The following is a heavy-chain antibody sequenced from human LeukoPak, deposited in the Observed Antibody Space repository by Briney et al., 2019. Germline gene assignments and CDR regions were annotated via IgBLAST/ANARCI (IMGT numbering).Heavy chain of an antibody. CDR3: ARGFCSGANCYPMGAFDM. CDR1: GFTFSRYW. J-gene: IGHJ3*02. CDR2: IEQDGSEK. V-gene: IGHV3-7*01. D-gene: IGHD2-15*01. Sequence: PGGSLRLSCAASGFTFSRYWMSWVRQAPGKGLEWVANIEQDGSEKYYVDSVKGRFTISRDNAKNSLYLQMNSLRAEDTAVYYCARGFCSGANCYPMGAFDMWGQGTMVTVSS.